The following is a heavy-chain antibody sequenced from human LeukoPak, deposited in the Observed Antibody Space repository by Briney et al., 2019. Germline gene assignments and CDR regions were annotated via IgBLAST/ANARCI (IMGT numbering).Heavy chain of an antibody. CDR1: GYTFTGYY. D-gene: IGHD6-13*01. Sequence: ASVKVSCKASGYTFTGYYMHWLRQAPGQGLERMGWINPNSGATNYAQKFQGRVTLTRDTSISTAYIELTSVRSDDTAVYFCATYGAAATVISSGFDYWGQGTLVTVSS. CDR3: ATYGAAATVISSGFDY. CDR2: INPNSGAT. J-gene: IGHJ4*02. V-gene: IGHV1-2*02.